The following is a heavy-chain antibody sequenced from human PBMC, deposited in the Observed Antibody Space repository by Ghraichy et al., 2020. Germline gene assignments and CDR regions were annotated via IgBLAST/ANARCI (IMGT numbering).Heavy chain of an antibody. D-gene: IGHD3-22*01. J-gene: IGHJ4*02. CDR1: GGSISSGSYY. V-gene: IGHV4-61*02. CDR2: IYTSGST. Sequence: SETLPLTCTVSGGSISSGSYYWSWIRQPAGKGLEWIGRIYTSGSTNYNPSLKSRVTISVDTSKNQFSLKLSSVTAADTAVYYCAREAARDYYDSSGTFDYWGQGTLVTVSS. CDR3: AREAARDYYDSSGTFDY.